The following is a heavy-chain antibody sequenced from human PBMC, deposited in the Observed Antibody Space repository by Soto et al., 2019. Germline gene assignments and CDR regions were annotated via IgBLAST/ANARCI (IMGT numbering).Heavy chain of an antibody. CDR2: IWYDGSNK. V-gene: IGHV3-33*01. Sequence: GGSLRLSCAASGFTFSSYGMHWVRQAPGKGLEWVAVIWYDGSNKYYADSVKGRFTISRDNSKNTLYLQMNSLRAEDTAVYYCARDVSEWLTPALGMDVWGRGTTVTVSS. CDR1: GFTFSSYG. D-gene: IGHD3-3*01. J-gene: IGHJ6*02. CDR3: ARDVSEWLTPALGMDV.